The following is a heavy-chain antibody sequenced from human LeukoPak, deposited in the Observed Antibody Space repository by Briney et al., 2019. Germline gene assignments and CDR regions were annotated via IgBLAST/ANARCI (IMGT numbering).Heavy chain of an antibody. CDR2: ISYDGSNK. CDR3: AKDVKVGAHYFDY. CDR1: GFTFSSYG. Sequence: GGSLRLSCAASGFTFSSYGMHWVRQAPGKGLEWVAVISYDGSNKYYADSVKGRFTISRDNSKNTLYLQMNSLRAEDTAVYYCAKDVKVGAHYFDYWVQGTLVTVSS. J-gene: IGHJ4*02. D-gene: IGHD1-26*01. V-gene: IGHV3-30*18.